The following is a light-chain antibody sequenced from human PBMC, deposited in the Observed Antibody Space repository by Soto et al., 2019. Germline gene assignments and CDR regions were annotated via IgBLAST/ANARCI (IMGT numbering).Light chain of an antibody. CDR3: QQFGDWPS. Sequence: DIVMTQSPDSLSVSPGESATLSCRASQSVSSHVVWYQQKPGQAPRLLISDSSTRATGIPARFSGSGSGTEFTLTISSLQSDDSAIYYCQQFGDWPSFGLGTKVDI. J-gene: IGKJ1*01. CDR2: DSS. CDR1: QSVSSH. V-gene: IGKV3-15*01.